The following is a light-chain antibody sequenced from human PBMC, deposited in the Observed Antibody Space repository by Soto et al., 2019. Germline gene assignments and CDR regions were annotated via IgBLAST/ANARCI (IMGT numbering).Light chain of an antibody. CDR2: EVT. V-gene: IGLV2-14*01. Sequence: QSVLTQPASLSGSPGQSITISCTGTSSDIGRYNYVSWYQHHPGKAPKVMIYEVTSRPSGVSDRFSGSKSGNTASLTISGLQTEDEADYYCTSYASTSSPVVFGGGTKLTVL. CDR3: TSYASTSSPVV. CDR1: SSDIGRYNY. J-gene: IGLJ2*01.